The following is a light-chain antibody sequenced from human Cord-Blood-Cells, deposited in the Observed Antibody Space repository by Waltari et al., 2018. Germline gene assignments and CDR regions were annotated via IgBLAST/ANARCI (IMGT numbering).Light chain of an antibody. CDR3: SSYTSSSMV. CDR2: DVS. V-gene: IGLV2-14*01. CDR1: SSDVGGYNY. Sequence: QSALTQPASVSGSPGQSITIPCTGTSSDVGGYNYVSWYQQHPGKAPKLMIYDVSNRPSGVSNRFSGSKSGNTASLTISGLQAEDEADYYCSSYTSSSMVFGTGTKVTVL. J-gene: IGLJ1*01.